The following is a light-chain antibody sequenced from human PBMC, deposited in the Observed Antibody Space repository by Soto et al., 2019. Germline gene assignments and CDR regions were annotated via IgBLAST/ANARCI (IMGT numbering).Light chain of an antibody. Sequence: QLVLTQSSSASAHLGSSVKLTCTLSSGHRSYIIAWHQQQPGKAPHYLMKLEGSGSYNKGSGVPDRFSGSSSGADRYLTISNLQSEDEADYYCETWDSNTLVVFGGGTQLTVL. V-gene: IGLV4-60*03. CDR2: LEGSGSY. CDR3: ETWDSNTLVV. J-gene: IGLJ2*01. CDR1: SGHRSYI.